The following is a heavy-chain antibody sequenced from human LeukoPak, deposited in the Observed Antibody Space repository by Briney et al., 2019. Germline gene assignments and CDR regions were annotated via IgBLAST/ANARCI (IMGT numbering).Heavy chain of an antibody. V-gene: IGHV4-59*01. CDR1: GGSISSYY. CDR3: ARVGWYYYDSSGYYFDAFDI. Sequence: KPSETLSLTCTVSGGSISSYYWSWIRQPPGKGLEWIGYIYYSGSTNYNPSPKSRVTISVDTSKNQFSLKLSSVTAADTAVYYCARVGWYYYDSSGYYFDAFDIWGQGTMVTVSS. D-gene: IGHD3-22*01. J-gene: IGHJ3*02. CDR2: IYYSGST.